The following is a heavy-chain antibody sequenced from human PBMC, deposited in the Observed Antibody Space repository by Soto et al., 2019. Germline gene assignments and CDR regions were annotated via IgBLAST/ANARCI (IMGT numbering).Heavy chain of an antibody. Sequence: QVQLVQSGAEVKKPGSSVKVSCKASGGTFSSYAISWVRQAPGQGLEWMGGIIPIFGTANYAQKVQGRVTIPADESTSTAYMELSSLRSEDTAVYYCAREAAAVEGYYYGMDVWGQGTTVTVSS. V-gene: IGHV1-69*12. D-gene: IGHD6-13*01. J-gene: IGHJ6*02. CDR2: IIPIFGTA. CDR1: GGTFSSYA. CDR3: AREAAAVEGYYYGMDV.